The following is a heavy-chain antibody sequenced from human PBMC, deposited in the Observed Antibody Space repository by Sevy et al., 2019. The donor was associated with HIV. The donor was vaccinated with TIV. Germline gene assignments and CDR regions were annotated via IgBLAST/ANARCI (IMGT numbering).Heavy chain of an antibody. CDR2: INPIGGTA. CDR1: GDTFSSYA. Sequence: SVKVSCKASGDTFSSYAISWVRQAPGQGLEWMGGINPIGGTAKYAQKFQGRVTITADESTSTAYMELSSLRSEDTAVYYCARAGLRFLEWLSVSGMDVWGQGTTVTVSS. J-gene: IGHJ6*02. CDR3: ARAGLRFLEWLSVSGMDV. V-gene: IGHV1-69*13. D-gene: IGHD3-3*01.